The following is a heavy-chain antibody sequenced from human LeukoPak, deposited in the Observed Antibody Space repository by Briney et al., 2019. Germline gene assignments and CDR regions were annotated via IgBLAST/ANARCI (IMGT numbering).Heavy chain of an antibody. CDR3: ARDSLVAAAGRPLNY. CDR1: GGSFSGYY. D-gene: IGHD6-13*01. V-gene: IGHV4-34*01. CDR2: INHSGST. J-gene: IGHJ4*02. Sequence: SETLSLTCAVYGGSFSGYYWSWIRQPPGKGLEWIGEINHSGSTNYNPSLKSRVTISVDTSKNQFSLKLSSVTAADTAVYYCARDSLVAAAGRPLNYWGQGTLVTVSS.